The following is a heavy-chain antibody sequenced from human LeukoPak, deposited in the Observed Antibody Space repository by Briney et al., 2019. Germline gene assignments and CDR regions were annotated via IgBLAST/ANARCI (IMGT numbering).Heavy chain of an antibody. CDR2: INAGNGNT. CDR3: ARGASVVAGNDNAFDI. V-gene: IGHV1-3*03. D-gene: IGHD6-19*01. Sequence: ASVKVSCKASGYMFTSYAMHWVRQAPGQRLEWMGWINAGNGNTKYSQEFQGRVTITRDTSASTAYMELSSLRSEDMAVYYCARGASVVAGNDNAFDIWGQGTMVTVSS. CDR1: GYMFTSYA. J-gene: IGHJ3*02.